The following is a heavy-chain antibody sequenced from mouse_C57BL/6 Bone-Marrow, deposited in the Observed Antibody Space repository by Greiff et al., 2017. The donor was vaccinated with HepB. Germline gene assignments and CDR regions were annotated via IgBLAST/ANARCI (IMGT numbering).Heavy chain of an antibody. CDR3: ARILRRGAMDY. D-gene: IGHD2-12*01. CDR1: GYTFTSYW. J-gene: IGHJ4*01. CDR2: IHPNSGST. V-gene: IGHV1-64*01. Sequence: VQLQQPGAELVKPGASVKLSCKASGYTFTSYWMHWVKQRPGQGLEWIGMIHPNSGSTNYNEKFKSKATLTVDKSSSTAYMQLSSLTSEDSAVYYCARILRRGAMDYWGQGTSVTDSS.